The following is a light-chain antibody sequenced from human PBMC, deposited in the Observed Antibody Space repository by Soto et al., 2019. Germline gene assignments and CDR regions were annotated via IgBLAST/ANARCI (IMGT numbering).Light chain of an antibody. V-gene: IGKV3-15*01. CDR2: GAS. J-gene: IGKJ4*01. CDR3: QQYNNWPPVT. CDR1: ESVSSN. Sequence: EIVMTQSPATLSVSPGERATLSCRASESVSSNLAWYQEKPGQAPRLLIYGASTRATGIPARFSGSGSGTEFTLTISSLQSEDFEIYYCQQYNNWPPVTFGGGTKVEMK.